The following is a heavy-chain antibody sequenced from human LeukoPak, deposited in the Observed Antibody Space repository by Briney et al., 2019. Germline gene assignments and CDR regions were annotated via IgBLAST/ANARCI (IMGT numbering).Heavy chain of an antibody. D-gene: IGHD2-2*01. J-gene: IGHJ6*02. CDR1: GFTFA. Sequence: GGSLRLSCAASGFTFAVSWVRQVPGMGLEWVSTIDNSGAYTYYADSVKGRFTISRDNSKNTLYLQMNSLRAEDTAVYYCARDLDYQSGISIGGMDVWGQGTTVTVSS. CDR3: ARDLDYQSGISIGGMDV. CDR2: IDNSGAYT. V-gene: IGHV3-23*01.